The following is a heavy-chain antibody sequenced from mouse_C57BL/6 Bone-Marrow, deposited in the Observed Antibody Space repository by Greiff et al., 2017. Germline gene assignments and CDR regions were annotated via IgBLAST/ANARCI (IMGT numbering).Heavy chain of an antibody. CDR3: ARYGYYGDFDV. J-gene: IGHJ1*03. V-gene: IGHV1-19*01. D-gene: IGHD2-2*01. CDR2: INPYNCGT. CDR1: GYTFTDYY. Sequence: EVQLQQSGPVLVKPGASVKMSCKASGYTFTDYYMNWVKQSHGKSLEWIGVINPYNCGTSYNQKFKGKATLTVDKSSSTAYMELNSLTSEDSAVYYCARYGYYGDFDVWGTGTTVTVSS.